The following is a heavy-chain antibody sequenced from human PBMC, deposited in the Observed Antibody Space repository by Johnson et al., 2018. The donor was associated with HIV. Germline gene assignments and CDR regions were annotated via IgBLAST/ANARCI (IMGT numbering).Heavy chain of an antibody. J-gene: IGHJ3*02. D-gene: IGHD3-22*01. CDR2: IWYDGSNK. CDR1: GFTFSSYA. V-gene: IGHV3-30*04. CDR3: ARSSGYYGTDAFDI. Sequence: QMLLVESGGGVVQPGRSLRLSCAASGFTFSSYAMHWVRQAPGQGLEWVAVIWYDGSNKYYADSVKGRFTISRDNSKNTLFLQMNSLRPEDTAVYYCARSSGYYGTDAFDIWGQGTMVTVSS.